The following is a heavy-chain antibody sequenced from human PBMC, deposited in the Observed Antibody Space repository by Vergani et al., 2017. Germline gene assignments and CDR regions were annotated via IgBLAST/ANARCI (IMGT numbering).Heavy chain of an antibody. CDR2: IIPIFGTA. CDR3: ASDTVVTGLGYYYYYMDV. V-gene: IGHV1-69*01. J-gene: IGHJ6*03. CDR1: GGTFSSYA. D-gene: IGHD4-23*01. Sequence: QVQLVQSGAEVKKPGSSVKVSCKASGGTFSSYAISWVRQAPGQGLEWMGGIIPIFGTANYAQKFQGRVTITADESTSIAYMELSSLRSEDTAVYYCASDTVVTGLGYYYYYMDVWGKGTTVTVSS.